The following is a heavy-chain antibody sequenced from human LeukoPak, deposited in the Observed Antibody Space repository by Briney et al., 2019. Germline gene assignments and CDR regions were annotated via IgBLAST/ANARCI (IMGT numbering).Heavy chain of an antibody. V-gene: IGHV3-20*04. J-gene: IGHJ4*02. D-gene: IGHD6-13*01. Sequence: PGGSLRLSCAASGFTFDDYGMSWVRQAPGKGLEWVSGINWNGGSTGYADSVKGRFTISRDNAKNSLYLQMNSLRAEDTALYYCARDGIAAAGTNFDYWGQGTLVTVSS. CDR1: GFTFDDYG. CDR2: INWNGGST. CDR3: ARDGIAAAGTNFDY.